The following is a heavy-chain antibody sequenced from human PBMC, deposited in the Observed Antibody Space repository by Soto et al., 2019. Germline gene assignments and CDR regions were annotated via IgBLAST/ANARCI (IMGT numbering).Heavy chain of an antibody. Sequence: PSETLSLTCSVSGGSIGSYYWSWIRQPPGKGLEWIGCLYYSGSTSYNPSLKSRVTISVDTSKSQFSLKLSSVTAADTAVYYCARGGWRQIDYWGQGTLVTVSS. CDR2: LYYSGST. CDR3: ARGGWRQIDY. J-gene: IGHJ4*02. CDR1: GGSIGSYY. V-gene: IGHV4-59*08. D-gene: IGHD3-3*01.